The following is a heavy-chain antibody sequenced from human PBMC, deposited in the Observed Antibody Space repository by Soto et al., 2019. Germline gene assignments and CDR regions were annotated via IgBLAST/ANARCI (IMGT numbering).Heavy chain of an antibody. J-gene: IGHJ2*01. CDR1: GFTFSSYA. CDR2: ISGSGGST. Sequence: EVQLLESGGGLVQPEGSLRLSCAASGFTFSSYAMSWVRQAPGKGLEWVSAISGSGGSTYYADSVKGRFTISRDNSKNTVYLQMNSLRAGDTAVYYCAKSVVDWYFDLWGRGTLVTVSS. CDR3: AKSVVDWYFDL. V-gene: IGHV3-23*01.